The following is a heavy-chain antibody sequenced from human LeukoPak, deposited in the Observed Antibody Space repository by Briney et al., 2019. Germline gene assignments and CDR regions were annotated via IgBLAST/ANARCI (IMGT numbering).Heavy chain of an antibody. D-gene: IGHD6-19*01. V-gene: IGHV1-46*01. CDR2: INPSGGST. Sequence: ASVKVSCKASGYTFTSYYMHWVRQAPGQGLEWMGIINPSGGSTSYAQKFQGRVTMTEDTSTDTAYMELSSLRSEDTAVYYCATGGYSSGWYARYWGQGTLVTVSS. J-gene: IGHJ4*02. CDR3: ATGGYSSGWYARY. CDR1: GYTFTSYY.